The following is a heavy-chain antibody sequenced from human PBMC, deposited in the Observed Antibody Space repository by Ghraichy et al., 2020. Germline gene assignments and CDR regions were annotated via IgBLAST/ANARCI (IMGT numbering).Heavy chain of an antibody. CDR1: GFTLGDYA. V-gene: IGHV3-49*03. CDR2: IRGKAYGGTT. Sequence: GESLNISCTASGFTLGDYAMSWFRQAPGKGLEWVGFIRGKAYGGTTEYAASVRGRFIISRDDSKSIAYLQMNSLKTEDTAVYYCTRDGSSARDGMDVWGQGTTVTVSS. D-gene: IGHD1-26*01. J-gene: IGHJ6*02. CDR3: TRDGSSARDGMDV.